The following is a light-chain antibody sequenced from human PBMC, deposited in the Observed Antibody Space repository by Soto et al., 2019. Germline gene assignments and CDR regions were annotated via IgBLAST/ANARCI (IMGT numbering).Light chain of an antibody. CDR2: DAS. J-gene: IGKJ4*01. Sequence: ILLTQSPSSLSASVGDRVTITCLASQSISSWVAWYQQKPGKAPKLLIYDASSLQSGVPSRFSGSGSGTDFTLTISSLQPQDFATYYCQQSYSAPRLTFGGGTKVDIK. CDR3: QQSYSAPRLT. V-gene: IGKV1-39*01. CDR1: QSISSW.